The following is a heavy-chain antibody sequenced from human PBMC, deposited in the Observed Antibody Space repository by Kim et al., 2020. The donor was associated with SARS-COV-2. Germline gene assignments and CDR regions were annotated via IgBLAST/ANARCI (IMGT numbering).Heavy chain of an antibody. CDR3: AKDLCGGDCYGFDY. V-gene: IGHV3-30*18. CDR1: GFTFSSYG. Sequence: GGSLRLSCAASGFTFSSYGMYWVRQAPGKGLEWVAVISYDGSSKYHADSVKGRFTISRDNSKNTLYLQMNSLRAEDTAVYYCAKDLCGGDCYGFDYWGQGTLVTVSS. J-gene: IGHJ4*02. D-gene: IGHD2-21*02. CDR2: ISYDGSSK.